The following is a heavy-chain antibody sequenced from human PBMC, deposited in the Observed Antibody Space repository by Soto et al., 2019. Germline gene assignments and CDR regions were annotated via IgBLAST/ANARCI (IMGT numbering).Heavy chain of an antibody. CDR2: IYYSGST. Sequence: SETLSLTCTVSGGSISSGDYYWSWIRQPPGKGLEWIGYIYYSGSTYYNPSLKSRVTISVDTSKNQFSLKLSSVTAADTAVYYCATSQEATTVVTRDYYYYGMDVWGQGTTVTVSS. V-gene: IGHV4-30-4*01. CDR3: ATSQEATTVVTRDYYYYGMDV. CDR1: GGSISSGDYY. J-gene: IGHJ6*02. D-gene: IGHD4-17*01.